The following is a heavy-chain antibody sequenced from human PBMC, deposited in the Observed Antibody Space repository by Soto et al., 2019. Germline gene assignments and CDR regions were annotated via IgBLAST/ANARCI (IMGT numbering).Heavy chain of an antibody. V-gene: IGHV3-23*01. CDR3: ATQRGIAARWFDP. CDR2: ITGSGGST. Sequence: EVQLLESGGGLVQPGGSLRLSCAASGFTFSSYAMSWVRQAPGKGLEWVSAITGSGGSTYYADSVKGWFTISRDNAKNTLYLQMNSLRADDTAVYYLATQRGIAARWFDPWGQGTLVTVSS. CDR1: GFTFSSYA. J-gene: IGHJ5*02. D-gene: IGHD6-13*01.